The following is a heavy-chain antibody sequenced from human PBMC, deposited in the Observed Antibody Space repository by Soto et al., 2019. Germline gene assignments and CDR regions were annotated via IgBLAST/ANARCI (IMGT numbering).Heavy chain of an antibody. CDR1: GGSFSGYY. Sequence: SETLSLTCAVYGGSFSGYYWSWIRQPPGKGLEWIGEINHSGSTNYNPSLKSRVTISVDTSKNQFSLKLSSVTAADTAVYYCARGPRGGYDYRPRYFDYWGQGTLVTVSS. D-gene: IGHD5-12*01. CDR3: ARGPRGGYDYRPRYFDY. CDR2: INHSGST. V-gene: IGHV4-34*01. J-gene: IGHJ4*02.